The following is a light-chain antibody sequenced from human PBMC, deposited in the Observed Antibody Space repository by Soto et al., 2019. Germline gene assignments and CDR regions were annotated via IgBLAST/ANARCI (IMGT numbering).Light chain of an antibody. J-gene: IGKJ2*01. V-gene: IGKV1-5*01. CDR1: QSISSW. Sequence: DIQMTQSPSTLSASVGDRVTITCRASQSISSWLAWYQQKPGKAPKLLIYDASSLESGVPSRFSGSGSGTEFTLTISSLQPDDFATYYCQKYNSYSGNFGQGAKLEIK. CDR2: DAS. CDR3: QKYNSYSGN.